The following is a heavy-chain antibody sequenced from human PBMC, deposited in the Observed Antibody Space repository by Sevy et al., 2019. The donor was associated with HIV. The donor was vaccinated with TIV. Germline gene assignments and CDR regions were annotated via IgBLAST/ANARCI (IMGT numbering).Heavy chain of an antibody. D-gene: IGHD3-10*01. CDR2: LYSSGST. Sequence: GGSLRLSCAASGFTVSSTYMSWVRQAPGKGLEWVSVLYSSGSTYYADSVKGRFTISRDNSKNTLYLQMNSLRAEDTAVYFCARSPGFLFDFWGQGTLVTVSS. CDR1: GFTVSSTY. J-gene: IGHJ4*02. CDR3: ARSPGFLFDF. V-gene: IGHV3-53*01.